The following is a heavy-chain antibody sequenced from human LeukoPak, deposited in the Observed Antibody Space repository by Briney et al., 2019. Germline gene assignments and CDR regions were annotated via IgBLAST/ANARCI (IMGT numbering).Heavy chain of an antibody. J-gene: IGHJ1*01. CDR1: GFMFSSYD. CDR2: ISGSGGST. D-gene: IGHD3-22*01. Sequence: GGSLRLSCAASGFMFSSYDMIWVRQAPGRGLEWVSSISGSGGSTHYADSVKGRFTISRDNSRNTVYLQMNSLRAEETAVYYCATYSSLNRREFQYWGQGTLLTVSS. CDR3: ATYSSLNRREFQY. V-gene: IGHV3-23*01.